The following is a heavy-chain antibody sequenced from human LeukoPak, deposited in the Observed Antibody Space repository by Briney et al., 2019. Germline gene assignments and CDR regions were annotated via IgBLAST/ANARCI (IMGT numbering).Heavy chain of an antibody. CDR1: GYSFTCYY. CDR3: ARDNSVGETAWWFDP. J-gene: IGHJ5*02. D-gene: IGHD1-26*01. CDR2: INPSGSSA. Sequence: GASVKVSCKASGYSFTCYYMHLVRQAPGQGIEWMGFINPSGSSAAYAQKFQGRLTMTRDMFTSTDYMELTSLTSDDTAVYYCARDNSVGETAWWFDPWGQGTLVTVSS. V-gene: IGHV1-46*01.